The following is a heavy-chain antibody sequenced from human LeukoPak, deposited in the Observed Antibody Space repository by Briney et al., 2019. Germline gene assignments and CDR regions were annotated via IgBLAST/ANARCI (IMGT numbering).Heavy chain of an antibody. D-gene: IGHD5-12*01. CDR3: AKLRYSGYGPGDY. Sequence: PGGSVTVSCAASGFTFSSYAMICVRHAPGKGLEGVVDISDSGASTYDADSVKGRFTVSRDNSKNTLYLQMNSLRAEDTAIYYCAKLRYSGYGPGDYWGQGTLVTVSS. V-gene: IGHV3-23*01. CDR2: ISDSGAST. J-gene: IGHJ4*02. CDR1: GFTFSSYA.